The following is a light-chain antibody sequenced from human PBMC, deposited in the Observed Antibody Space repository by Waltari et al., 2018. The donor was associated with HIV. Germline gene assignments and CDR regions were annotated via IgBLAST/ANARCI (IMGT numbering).Light chain of an antibody. CDR1: QSVSNSY. CDR3: QQYGSTPRT. J-gene: IGKJ2*01. V-gene: IGKV3-20*01. CDR2: GAS. Sequence: EIVLTQSPGTLSLSPGERATLSCRASQSVSNSYLAWYQVKPGQAPRLLVYGASSRAADIPDRFSGSGSGTDFTLTIRRLEAEDVAVYYCQQYGSTPRTFGQGTKLEIK.